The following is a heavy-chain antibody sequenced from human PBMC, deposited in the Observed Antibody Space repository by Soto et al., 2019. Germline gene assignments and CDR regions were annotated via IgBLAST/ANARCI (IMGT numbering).Heavy chain of an antibody. Sequence: QVQLVESGGGLVKPGGSLRLSCAASGFTFSDYYISWIRQAPGKGLEWVSYTSSSGTIIYHADSVKGRFTISRDNAQNALFLQMSSLRAEDTAVYYCARGKSIFYGMDVWGQGTTVTVSS. CDR3: ARGKSIFYGMDV. V-gene: IGHV3-11*01. CDR1: GFTFSDYY. CDR2: TSSSGTII. J-gene: IGHJ6*02. D-gene: IGHD2-15*01.